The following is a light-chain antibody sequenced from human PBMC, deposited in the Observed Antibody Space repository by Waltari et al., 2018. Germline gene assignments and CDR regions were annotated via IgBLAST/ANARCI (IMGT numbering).Light chain of an antibody. CDR2: GAS. CDR1: QGISSY. Sequence: AIRITQSPSSLSASTGDRVTITCRASQGISSYLAWYQQKPGKAPKLLIYGASTLQSGVPSRFSGSGSGTDFTLTISCLQSEDFATYYCQQYHNYPVFGGGTRVEIK. CDR3: QQYHNYPV. J-gene: IGKJ4*01. V-gene: IGKV1-8*01.